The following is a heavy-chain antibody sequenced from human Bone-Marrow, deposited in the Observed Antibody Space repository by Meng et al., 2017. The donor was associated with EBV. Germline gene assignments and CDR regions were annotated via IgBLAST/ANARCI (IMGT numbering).Heavy chain of an antibody. V-gene: IGHV1-69*01. D-gene: IGHD3-10*01. J-gene: IGHJ4*02. CDR1: GGTFRSDA. Sequence: QVQLQQSGAEVKKHGSSVKVSCRTSGGTFRSDAVSWVRQAPGQGLEWMGGLIPMSGSPHYAQKFQDRVTIFADESTSTHSMELTNLRSEDTAMYYCASESGRGFTPDYWGQGTLVTVSS. CDR3: ASESGRGFTPDY. CDR2: LIPMSGSP.